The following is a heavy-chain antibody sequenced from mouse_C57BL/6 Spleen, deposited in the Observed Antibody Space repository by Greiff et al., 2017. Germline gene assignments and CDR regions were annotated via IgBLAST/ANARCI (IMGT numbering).Heavy chain of an antibody. D-gene: IGHD1-1*01. CDR3: ARELAYYYGSSYDY. CDR2: IYPSDSET. V-gene: IGHV1-61*01. J-gene: IGHJ2*01. CDR1: GYTFTSYW. Sequence: QVQLPGAELVRPGSSVKLSCKASGYTFTSYWMDWVKQRPGQGLEWIGNIYPSDSETHYNQKFKDKATWTVDKSSSTAYMQLSSLTSEDSAVYYCARELAYYYGSSYDYWGQGTTLTVSS.